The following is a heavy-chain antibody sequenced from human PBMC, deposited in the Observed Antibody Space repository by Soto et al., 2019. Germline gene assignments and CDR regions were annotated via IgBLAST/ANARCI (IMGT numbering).Heavy chain of an antibody. Sequence: EVKLVESGGGLVQPGGSLRLSCAVSGFTFSSYWMHWVRQDPRKGLVWVSGINSDVSITNYADSVKGRFTISRDNAKNTLYLQMNSLRAEDTAVYYCARGHGAGSYSQYYYYAMGAWGQRTTVTVSS. D-gene: IGHD3-10*01. CDR3: ARGHGAGSYSQYYYYAMGA. J-gene: IGHJ6*02. V-gene: IGHV3-74*01. CDR1: GFTFSSYW. CDR2: INSDVSIT.